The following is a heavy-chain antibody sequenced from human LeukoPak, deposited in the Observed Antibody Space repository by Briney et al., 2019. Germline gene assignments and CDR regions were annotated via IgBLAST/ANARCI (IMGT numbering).Heavy chain of an antibody. V-gene: IGHV3-23*01. J-gene: IGHJ5*02. CDR1: GFSFSNYA. CDR2: ISGGGGDT. D-gene: IGHD2-21*02. Sequence: GGSLRLSCTASGFSFSNYAMSWVRQAPGKGLEWVSTISGGGGDTYYADSVKGRFTISRDNSKNTLYLQMNSLRIEDTAVYYCAKEASDWPNNWFDPWGQGTLVTVSS. CDR3: AKEASDWPNNWFDP.